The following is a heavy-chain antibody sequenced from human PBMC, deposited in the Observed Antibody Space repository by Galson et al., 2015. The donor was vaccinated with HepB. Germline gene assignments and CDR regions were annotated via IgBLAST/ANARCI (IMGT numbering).Heavy chain of an antibody. CDR2: IFSNDEK. J-gene: IGHJ4*02. V-gene: IGHV2-26*01. CDR1: GFSLSNARMG. D-gene: IGHD1-1*01. Sequence: PALVKPTQTLTLTCTVSGFSLSNARMGVSWIRQPPGKALEWLAHIFSNDEKSYSTSLKSRLTISKDTSKSQVVLTMTNMDPVDTATYYCARIKANDPAYFDYWGQGTLVTVSS. CDR3: ARIKANDPAYFDY.